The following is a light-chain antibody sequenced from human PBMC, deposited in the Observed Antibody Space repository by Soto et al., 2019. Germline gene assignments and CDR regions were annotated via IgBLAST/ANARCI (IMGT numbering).Light chain of an antibody. CDR3: QQRSNFMYT. CDR1: EGVSAY. Sequence: DIVLTQTPATLSLSPGERATFSCRASEGVSAYLNWYQHKPGQPPRLLIYDTSKRATGIPDRFSGSRSRTDFTLTISSLESEDFSVYYCQQRSNFMYTFGQGTKLEIK. J-gene: IGKJ2*01. CDR2: DTS. V-gene: IGKV3D-11*01.